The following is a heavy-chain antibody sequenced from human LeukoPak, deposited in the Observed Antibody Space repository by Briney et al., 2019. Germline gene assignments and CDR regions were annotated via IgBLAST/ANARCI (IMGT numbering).Heavy chain of an antibody. CDR1: GGSISIHY. Sequence: SETLSLTCTVPGGSISIHYWSWLRHPPGKGLEWIEYIYYSGSTNHIPSLKSRVTISVDTSKNQFSLKLSSVTAADTAVYYCARGERARDYWAQGTLVSVSS. CDR3: ARGERARDY. D-gene: IGHD1-26*01. CDR2: IYYSGST. J-gene: IGHJ4*02. V-gene: IGHV4-59*11.